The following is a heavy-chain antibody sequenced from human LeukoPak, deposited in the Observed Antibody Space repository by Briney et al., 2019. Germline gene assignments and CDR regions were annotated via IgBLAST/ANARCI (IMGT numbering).Heavy chain of an antibody. CDR3: ASLFGGSRFDP. Sequence: PSQTLSPTCAVSGGSISSGGYSWSWIRQPPGKGLEWIGYIYHSGSTYYNPSLKSRVTISVDRSKNQFSLKLSSVTAADTAVYYCASLFGGSRFDPWGQGTLVTVSS. CDR2: IYHSGST. J-gene: IGHJ5*02. CDR1: GGSISSGGYS. V-gene: IGHV4-30-2*01. D-gene: IGHD3-10*01.